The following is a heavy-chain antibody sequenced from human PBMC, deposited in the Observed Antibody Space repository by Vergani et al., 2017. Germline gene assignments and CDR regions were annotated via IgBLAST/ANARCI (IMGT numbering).Heavy chain of an antibody. D-gene: IGHD3-10*01. CDR2: ISSSGSTI. V-gene: IGHV3-11*04. CDR3: ARDRSANYYGSGSPDYYYGMDV. J-gene: IGHJ6*02. CDR1: GFTFSDYY. Sequence: VQLVESGGGLVKPGGSLRLSCAASGFTFSDYYMSWIRQAPGKGLEWVSYISSSGSTIYYADSVKGRFTISRDNAKNSLYLQMNSLRAEDTAVYYCARDRSANYYGSGSPDYYYGMDVWGQGTTVTVSS.